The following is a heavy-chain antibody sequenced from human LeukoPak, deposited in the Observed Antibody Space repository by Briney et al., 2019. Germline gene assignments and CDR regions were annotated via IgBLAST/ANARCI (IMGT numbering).Heavy chain of an antibody. V-gene: IGHV3-53*01. Sequence: GGSLRLSRAASGFTVSSNFMSWVRQAPGKGLEWVSVIFGGGSTYYADSVKGRFTISRDTSKNTLHLQMNSLRADDTAVYYCATWPGGWYGEDSWGQGTLVTVSS. D-gene: IGHD6-19*01. CDR1: GFTVSSNF. CDR3: ATWPGGWYGEDS. J-gene: IGHJ4*02. CDR2: IFGGGST.